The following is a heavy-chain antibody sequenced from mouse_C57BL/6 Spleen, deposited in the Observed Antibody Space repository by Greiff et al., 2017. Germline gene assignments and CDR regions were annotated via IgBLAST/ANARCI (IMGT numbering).Heavy chain of an antibody. Sequence: QVHVKQPGAELVMPGASVKLSCKASGYTFTSYWMHWVKQRPGQGLEWIGEIDPSDSYTNYNQKFKGKSTLTVDKSSSTAYMQLSSLTSEDSAVYYCARKGYGSTWFAYWGQGTLVTVSA. CDR3: ARKGYGSTWFAY. D-gene: IGHD1-1*01. CDR1: GYTFTSYW. CDR2: IDPSDSYT. J-gene: IGHJ3*01. V-gene: IGHV1-69*01.